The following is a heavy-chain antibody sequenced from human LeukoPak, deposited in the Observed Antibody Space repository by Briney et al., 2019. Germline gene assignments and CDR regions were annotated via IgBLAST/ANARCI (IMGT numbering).Heavy chain of an antibody. D-gene: IGHD3-22*01. CDR3: IKYNYYDTDGYPF. CDR2: ISTYNGET. Sequence: WASVKVSCKSSGYTFTKYHINWVRQAPGQGLEWMGWISTYNGETNYTQKFQDRVSITTDTSTTTAYMELRSLRSDDTAVYYCIKYNYYDTDGYPFWGQGTLVTVSS. CDR1: GYTFTKYH. V-gene: IGHV1-18*01. J-gene: IGHJ4*02.